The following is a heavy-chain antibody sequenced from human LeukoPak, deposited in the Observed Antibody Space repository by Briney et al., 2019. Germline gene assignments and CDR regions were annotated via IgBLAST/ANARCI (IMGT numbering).Heavy chain of an antibody. J-gene: IGHJ4*02. CDR3: TREQDREASATVVGDY. D-gene: IGHD2-15*01. CDR1: GFTFSSYS. CDR2: ISTGTYI. V-gene: IGHV3-21*05. Sequence: GGSLRLSCAASGFTFSSYSMNWVRQAPGKGLEWISHISTGTYIDYTDSVKGRFTISRDNAKNSLFLQMNSLRAEDTAVYYCTREQDREASATVVGDYWGQGTLVTVSS.